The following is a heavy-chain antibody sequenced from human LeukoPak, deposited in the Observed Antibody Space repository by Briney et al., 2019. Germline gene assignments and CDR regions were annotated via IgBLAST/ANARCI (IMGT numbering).Heavy chain of an antibody. D-gene: IGHD2-15*01. J-gene: IGHJ6*02. CDR3: ARYGIRGCATGNCYTSFFYYGMDV. Sequence: RGESLKISCEGGGYSFMDYWIGWVRQMPGKGPEWRGIIFPHDSDIKYNPSFKGPVTISVDKSISTAYVQWSSLKASDTAIYYCARYGIRGCATGNCYTSFFYYGMDVWGQGTTVIVSS. CDR2: IFPHDSDI. CDR1: GYSFMDYW. V-gene: IGHV5-51*01.